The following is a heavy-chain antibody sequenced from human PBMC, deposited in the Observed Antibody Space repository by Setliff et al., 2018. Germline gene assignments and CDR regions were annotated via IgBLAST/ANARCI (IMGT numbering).Heavy chain of an antibody. CDR3: VPGRGS. CDR1: GFTFSNYA. D-gene: IGHD6-25*01. V-gene: IGHV3-23*01. Sequence: PGGSLRLSCVASGFTFSNYAMSWVRQAPGKGPEWVSTISGSGDSTYYADAMRGRFTISRDNSKNSLYLQAKGLRADDTAVFYCVPGRGSWGQGALVTVSS. J-gene: IGHJ5*02. CDR2: ISGSGDST.